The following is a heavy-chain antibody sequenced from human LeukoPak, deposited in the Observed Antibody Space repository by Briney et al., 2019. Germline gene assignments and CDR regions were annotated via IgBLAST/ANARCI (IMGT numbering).Heavy chain of an antibody. D-gene: IGHD4-17*01. CDR2: IKQDGSEK. Sequence: PGGSLRLSCAASGFTSSSYWMTWVRQAPGKGLEWVANIKQDGSEKYCVDSVKSRFTISRDSAKNSLYLQMHSLRAEDTAVYYCARLGHGDPYYFDYWGQGTLVTVSS. CDR1: GFTSSSYW. V-gene: IGHV3-7*05. CDR3: ARLGHGDPYYFDY. J-gene: IGHJ4*02.